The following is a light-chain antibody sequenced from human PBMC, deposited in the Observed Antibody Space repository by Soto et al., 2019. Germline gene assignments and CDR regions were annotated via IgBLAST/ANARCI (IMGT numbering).Light chain of an antibody. J-gene: IGKJ1*01. CDR2: GAS. CDR3: QQYKNWPTWT. V-gene: IGKV3-15*01. Sequence: ELVMTQSPATLSVSPGARATLSCRASQSVSSNLAWYQQKPCQAHRLLIYGASTRATGIPARFSGSGSGTEFTLTISSLQSEDFAVYYCQQYKNWPTWTFGQGTKVDIK. CDR1: QSVSSN.